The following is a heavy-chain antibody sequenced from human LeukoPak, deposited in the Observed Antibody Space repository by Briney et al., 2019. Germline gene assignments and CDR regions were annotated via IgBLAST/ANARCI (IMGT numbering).Heavy chain of an antibody. CDR2: IYYSGST. CDR1: GGSISSYY. CDR3: ARGASCSGGSCYSYYYYYMDV. Sequence: SETLSLTCTVSGGSISSYYWSWIRQPPGKGLEWIGYIYYSGSTNYNPSLKSRVTISVDTSKNQFSLKLSSVTAADTAVYYCARGASCSGGSCYSYYYYYMDVWGKGTPVTVSS. J-gene: IGHJ6*03. D-gene: IGHD2-15*01. V-gene: IGHV4-59*01.